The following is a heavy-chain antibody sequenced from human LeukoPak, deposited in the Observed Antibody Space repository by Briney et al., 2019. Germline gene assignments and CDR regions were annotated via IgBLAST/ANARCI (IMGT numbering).Heavy chain of an antibody. CDR1: GFTFSSYE. V-gene: IGHV3-23*01. CDR2: ITGSGSPT. Sequence: GGSLRLSCAASGFTFSSYEMNWVRQPPGKGLEWVSGITGSGSPTYYAESVKGRFTISRDNSKNTLYLQMNSLRAEDTAIYYCAKVHRVTMISPDAFDIWGQGTLVTVSS. CDR3: AKVHRVTMISPDAFDI. J-gene: IGHJ3*02. D-gene: IGHD3-22*01.